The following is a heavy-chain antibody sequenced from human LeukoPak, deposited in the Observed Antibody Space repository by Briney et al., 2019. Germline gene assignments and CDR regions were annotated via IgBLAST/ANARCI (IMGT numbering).Heavy chain of an antibody. V-gene: IGHV1-3*01. CDR3: ARAPSGSYDKQGYFQH. CDR2: INAGNGNT. D-gene: IGHD3-10*01. CDR1: GYTFTSYA. Sequence: ASVKVSCKASGYTFTSYAMHWVRQAPGQRLEWMGWINAGNGNTKYSQKFQGRVTITRDTSASTAYMELSSLRSEVTAVYYCARAPSGSYDKQGYFQHWGQGTLVTVSS. J-gene: IGHJ1*01.